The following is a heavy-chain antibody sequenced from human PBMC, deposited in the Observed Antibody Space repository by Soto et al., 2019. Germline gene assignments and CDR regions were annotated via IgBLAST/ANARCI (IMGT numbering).Heavy chain of an antibody. J-gene: IGHJ4*02. CDR3: VRGAAATSDY. D-gene: IGHD6-13*01. CDR2: VYYNGNT. CDR1: GGSISSDTYY. Sequence: ETLSLTCTVSGGSISSDTYYWGWIRQPPGKGLEWIGSVYYNGNTYYSPSLKSRITISVDTSKNQFSLKLSSVTAADTALYYCVRGAAATSDYRGQAILLPVS. V-gene: IGHV4-39*01.